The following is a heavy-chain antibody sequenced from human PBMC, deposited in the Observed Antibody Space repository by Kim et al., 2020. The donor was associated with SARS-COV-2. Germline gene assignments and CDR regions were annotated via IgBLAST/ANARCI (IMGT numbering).Heavy chain of an antibody. Sequence: SETLSLTCAVSGGSISSGGYSWSWIRQPPGKGLEWIGYIYHSGSTYYNPSLKSRVTISVDRSKNQFSLKLSSVTAADTAVYYCARGGQLQSYYFDYWGQGTLVTVSS. V-gene: IGHV4-30-2*01. CDR2: IYHSGST. CDR1: GGSISSGGYS. J-gene: IGHJ4*02. D-gene: IGHD2-2*01. CDR3: ARGGQLQSYYFDY.